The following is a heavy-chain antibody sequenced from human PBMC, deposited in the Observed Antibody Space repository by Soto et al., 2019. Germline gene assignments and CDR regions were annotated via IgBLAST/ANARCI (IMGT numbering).Heavy chain of an antibody. D-gene: IGHD2-2*03. J-gene: IGHJ5*02. V-gene: IGHV1-18*01. CDR1: GYTFTSYG. Sequence: QVQLVQSGAEVKKPGASVKVSCKASGYTFTSYGISWVRQAPGQGLEWMGWISAYNGNTNYAQKLQGRVTMTTDTSTSIAYMELRSLRYDDTAVYYCARDGVGYCISTSCLNWFDPWGQGTLVTVSS. CDR2: ISAYNGNT. CDR3: ARDGVGYCISTSCLNWFDP.